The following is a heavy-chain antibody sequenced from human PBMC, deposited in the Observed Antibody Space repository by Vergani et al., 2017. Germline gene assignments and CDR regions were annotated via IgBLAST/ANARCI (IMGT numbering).Heavy chain of an antibody. V-gene: IGHV4-59*01. CDR2: IYYSGST. Sequence: QVQLQESGPGLVKPSETLSLTCTVSGGPISSYYWSWIRQPPGKGLEWIGYIYYSGSTNYNPSLKSRVTISVDTSKNQFSLKLSSVTAADTAVYYCARESVDTAMVFDYWGQGTLVTVSS. J-gene: IGHJ4*02. D-gene: IGHD5-18*01. CDR1: GGPISSYY. CDR3: ARESVDTAMVFDY.